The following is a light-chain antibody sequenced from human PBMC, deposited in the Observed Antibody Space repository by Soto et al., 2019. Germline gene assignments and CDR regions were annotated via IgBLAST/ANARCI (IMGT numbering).Light chain of an antibody. Sequence: IVLTQSPGALSLSPGERATLSCRASQSVSSGYLAWYQQKPGQAPRLLIFATSRRATGIPDRFSGSGSGTDFTLTISRLEPEDVAVYYCQQYGSSPPITFGQGTRLEMK. CDR1: QSVSSGY. CDR2: ATS. CDR3: QQYGSSPPIT. V-gene: IGKV3-20*01. J-gene: IGKJ5*01.